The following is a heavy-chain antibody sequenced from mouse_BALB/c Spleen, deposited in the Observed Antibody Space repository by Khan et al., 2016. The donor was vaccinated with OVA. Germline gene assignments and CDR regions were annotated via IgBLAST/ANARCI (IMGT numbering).Heavy chain of an antibody. D-gene: IGHD1-1*01. Sequence: QIQLVQSGPELKKPGETVKISCKASGYTFTNYGINWVKQAPGKGFKWMGWINTNTGEPTYAEEFKGRFAFSLETSASTAYLQLNNLKNEDTATYFGARGNYYGSNSWFAYWGQGTLVTVSA. CDR3: ARGNYYGSNSWFAY. CDR2: INTNTGEP. J-gene: IGHJ3*01. V-gene: IGHV9-3*02. CDR1: GYTFTNYG.